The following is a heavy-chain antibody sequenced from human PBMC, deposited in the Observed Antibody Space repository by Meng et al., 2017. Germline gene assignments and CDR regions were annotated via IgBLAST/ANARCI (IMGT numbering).Heavy chain of an antibody. D-gene: IGHD6-13*01. Sequence: QGHVVQSGAEVKKPGASVKVSCKAFGYTFTGYYMHWVRQAPGQGLEWMGRINPNSGGTNYAQKFQGRVTMTWDTSISTAYMELSGLRSDDTAMYYCARDEDISAAGKLFGDYWGQGTLVTVSS. CDR3: ARDEDISAAGKLFGDY. CDR2: INPNSGGT. V-gene: IGHV1-2*06. J-gene: IGHJ4*02. CDR1: GYTFTGYY.